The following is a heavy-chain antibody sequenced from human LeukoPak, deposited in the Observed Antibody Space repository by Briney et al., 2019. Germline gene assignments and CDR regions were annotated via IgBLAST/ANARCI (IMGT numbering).Heavy chain of an antibody. D-gene: IGHD5-24*01. Sequence: GGTVRCSFAASTFTFSDYSLKWLGQAPGQELERISNIRSSSGNTKCANSVKGPFTISGDKAKNSLYLQMNSLRVEDTAVYYCARDYKYAFDNWGQGNLVTVSS. V-gene: IGHV3-11*06. J-gene: IGHJ4*02. CDR2: IRSSSGNT. CDR3: ARDYKYAFDN. CDR1: TFTFSDYS.